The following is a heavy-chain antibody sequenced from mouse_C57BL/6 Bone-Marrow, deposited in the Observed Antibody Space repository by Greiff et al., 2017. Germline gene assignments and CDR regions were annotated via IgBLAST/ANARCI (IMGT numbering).Heavy chain of an antibody. Sequence: VQRVESGAELAKPGASVKLSCKASGYTFTSYWMHWVKQRPGQGLEWIGYINPSSGYTKYNQQFTDKATLTADKSSSTAYMQLSSLTYADSAVYYCARAGGYYGPEAYWGQGTLVTVSA. D-gene: IGHD1-1*01. CDR3: ARAGGYYGPEAY. CDR1: GYTFTSYW. J-gene: IGHJ3*01. CDR2: INPSSGYT. V-gene: IGHV1-7*01.